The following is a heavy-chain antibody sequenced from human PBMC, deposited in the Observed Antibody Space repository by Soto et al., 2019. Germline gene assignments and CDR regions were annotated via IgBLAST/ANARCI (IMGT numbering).Heavy chain of an antibody. CDR2: INHSGST. CDR1: GGSFSGYY. Sequence: PSETLSLTCAVYGGSFSGYYWSWIRQPPGKGLEWIGEINHSGSTNYNPSLKSRVTISVDTSKNQFSLKLSSVTAADTAVYYCALLDARRGYSYAKNGRRFFDYWGQGTLVTVSS. J-gene: IGHJ4*02. V-gene: IGHV4-34*01. CDR3: ALLDARRGYSYAKNGRRFFDY. D-gene: IGHD5-18*01.